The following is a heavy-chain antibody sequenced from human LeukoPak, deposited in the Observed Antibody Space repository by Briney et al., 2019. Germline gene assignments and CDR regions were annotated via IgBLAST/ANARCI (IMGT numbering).Heavy chain of an antibody. J-gene: IGHJ4*02. CDR1: AFTFSSYA. V-gene: IGHV3-23*01. D-gene: IGHD3-10*01. CDR2: ISGSGGST. CDR3: ATTMVQGVRYDY. Sequence: PGGSLRLSCAASAFTFSSYAMSWVRQAPGKGLEWVSAISGSGGSTYYADSVKGRFTISRDNSKNTLYLQMNSLRAEDTAVYYCATTMVQGVRYDYWGQGTLVTVSS.